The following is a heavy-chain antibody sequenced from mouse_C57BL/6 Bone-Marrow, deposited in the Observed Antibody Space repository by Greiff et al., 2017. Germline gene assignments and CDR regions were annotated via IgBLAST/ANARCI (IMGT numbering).Heavy chain of an antibody. CDR3: AKRAIYYGNYEAWFAY. D-gene: IGHD2-1*01. Sequence: QVQLQQSGAELARPGASVKLSCKASGYTFTSYGISWVKQRTGQGLEWIGEIYPRSGNTYYNEKFKGKATLTADKSSSTAYMELRSLTSEDSAVYFCAKRAIYYGNYEAWFAYWGQGTLVTVSA. CDR2: IYPRSGNT. J-gene: IGHJ3*01. CDR1: GYTFTSYG. V-gene: IGHV1-81*01.